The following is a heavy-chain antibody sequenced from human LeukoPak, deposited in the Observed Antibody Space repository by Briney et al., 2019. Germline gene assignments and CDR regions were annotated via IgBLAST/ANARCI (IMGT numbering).Heavy chain of an antibody. CDR3: AKVLLWFGELGTDAFDI. CDR2: ISYDGSNK. Sequence: GGSLRLSCAASGFTFSSYGMHWVRQAPGKGLEWVAVISYDGSNKYYADSVKGRFTISRDNSKNTLYLQMNSLRAEDTAVYYCAKVLLWFGELGTDAFDIWGQGTMVTVSS. J-gene: IGHJ3*02. CDR1: GFTFSSYG. D-gene: IGHD3-10*01. V-gene: IGHV3-30*18.